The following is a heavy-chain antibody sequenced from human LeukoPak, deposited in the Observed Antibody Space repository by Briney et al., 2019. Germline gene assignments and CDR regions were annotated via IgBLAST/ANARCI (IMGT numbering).Heavy chain of an antibody. D-gene: IGHD5-18*01. CDR2: INPNSGGT. CDR3: ARDLYVREDTAMVLTVGGFDY. CDR1: GYTFTGYY. J-gene: IGHJ4*02. V-gene: IGHV1-2*02. Sequence: ASVKVSCKASGYTFTGYYMHWVRQAPGQGLEWMGWINPNSGGTNYAQKFQGRVTMTRDTSISTAYMELSRLRSDDTAVYYCARDLYVREDTAMVLTVGGFDYWGQGTLVTVSS.